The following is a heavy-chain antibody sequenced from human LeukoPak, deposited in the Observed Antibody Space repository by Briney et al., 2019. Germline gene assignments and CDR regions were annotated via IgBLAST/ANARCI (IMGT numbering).Heavy chain of an antibody. V-gene: IGHV3-21*01. CDR2: ISSSSNYI. D-gene: IGHD4-11*01. CDR1: GFTFSSYS. Sequence: PGGSLRLSCAASGFTFSSYSMNWVRQAPGKGLEWVSSISSSSNYIYHADSVKARFTISRDNAKNALYLQMNSLRAEDTGVYYCAKTYFRDYTNWYYWGQGTLIAVSS. CDR3: AKTYFRDYTNWYY. J-gene: IGHJ4*02.